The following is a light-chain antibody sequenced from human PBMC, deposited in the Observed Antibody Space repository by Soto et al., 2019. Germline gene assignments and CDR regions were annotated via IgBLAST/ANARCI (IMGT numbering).Light chain of an antibody. CDR2: GAS. CDR3: QQYGSSPGT. J-gene: IGKJ1*01. CDR1: QSVSSSY. Sequence: IVFTESPSIQNLSPGERATISCRARQSVSSSYLAWYQQKPGQAPRLLIYGASSRATGIPDRFSGSGSGTDFTLTISRLEPEDVAVYYCQQYGSSPGTFGQGTK. V-gene: IGKV3-20*01.